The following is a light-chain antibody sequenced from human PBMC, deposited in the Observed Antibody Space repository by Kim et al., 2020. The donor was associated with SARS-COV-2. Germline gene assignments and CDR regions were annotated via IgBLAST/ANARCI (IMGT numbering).Light chain of an antibody. Sequence: DIQLTQSPSSLSASVGDRVTITCRASQVIYNYLAWFQQKPGKAPKSLIYATSNLHSGVPSRFSGSGSGTDFTLTISSLQPEDVATYYCQHYNSYHFTFGQGTRLEIK. CDR2: ATS. J-gene: IGKJ5*01. CDR1: QVIYNY. CDR3: QHYNSYHFT. V-gene: IGKV1-16*01.